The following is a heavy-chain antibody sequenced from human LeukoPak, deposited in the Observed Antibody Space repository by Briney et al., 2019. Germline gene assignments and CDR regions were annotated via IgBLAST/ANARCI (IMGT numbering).Heavy chain of an antibody. CDR1: GYTFTGYY. D-gene: IGHD3-16*02. Sequence: ASVKVSCKASGYTFTGYYMHWVRQAPGQGLERMGWINPNSGGTNYAQKFQGRVTMTRDTSISTAYMELSRLRSDDTAMYYCARSPGVIAIDCWGQGTLVTVSS. V-gene: IGHV1-2*02. CDR3: ARSPGVIAIDC. CDR2: INPNSGGT. J-gene: IGHJ4*02.